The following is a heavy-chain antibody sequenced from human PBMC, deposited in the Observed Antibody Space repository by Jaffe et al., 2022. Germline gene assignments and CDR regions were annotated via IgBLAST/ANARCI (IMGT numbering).Heavy chain of an antibody. CDR2: IYTSGST. CDR3: ARALRSSGYQTPLYGAFDI. CDR1: GGSISSGSYY. Sequence: QVQLQESGPGLVKPSQTLSLTCTVSGGSISSGSYYWSWIRQPAGKGLEWIGRIYTSGSTNYNPSLKSRVTISVDTSKNQFSLKLSSVTAADTAVYYCARALRSSGYQTPLYGAFDIWGQGTMVTVSS. D-gene: IGHD3-22*01. V-gene: IGHV4-61*02. J-gene: IGHJ3*02.